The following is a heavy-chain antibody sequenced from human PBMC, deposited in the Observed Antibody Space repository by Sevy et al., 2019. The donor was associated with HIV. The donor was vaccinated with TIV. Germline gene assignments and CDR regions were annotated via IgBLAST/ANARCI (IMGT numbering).Heavy chain of an antibody. CDR3: AKEGGGYYYDSSGLFDY. D-gene: IGHD3-22*01. CDR1: GFTFSSYA. Sequence: GGSLRLSCAASGFTFSSYAMSWVRQAPGKGLEWVSAISGSGYLTYYTDSVKGRFTISRDNYKNTLYLQMNSLRAEDTAVYYCAKEGGGYYYDSSGLFDYWGQGTLVTVS. CDR2: ISGSGYLT. J-gene: IGHJ4*02. V-gene: IGHV3-23*01.